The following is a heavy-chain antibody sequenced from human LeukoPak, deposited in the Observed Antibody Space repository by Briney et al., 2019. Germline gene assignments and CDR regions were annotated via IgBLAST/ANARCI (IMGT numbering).Heavy chain of an antibody. J-gene: IGHJ4*02. D-gene: IGHD6-13*01. V-gene: IGHV3-48*01. Sequence: GGSLRLSCAASEFTFSSYSMNWVRQAPGKGLEWVSYITNSGNSKSYADSVKGRFTISRDNSKNTLYLQMNSLRAEDTAVYYCARGSSWYSGFDYWGQGTLVTVSS. CDR1: EFTFSSYS. CDR2: ITNSGNSK. CDR3: ARGSSWYSGFDY.